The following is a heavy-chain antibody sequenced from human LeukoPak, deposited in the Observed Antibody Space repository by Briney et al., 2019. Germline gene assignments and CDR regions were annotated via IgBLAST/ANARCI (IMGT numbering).Heavy chain of an antibody. D-gene: IGHD3-10*02. Sequence: HPGGSLRLSCAASGFTFSSYGMHWVRQAPGKGLEWVAVIWYDGSNKYYADSVKGRFTISRDNSKNTLYLQMNSLRAEDTAVYYCARSLGSGSYPADYWGQGTLVTVSP. J-gene: IGHJ4*02. V-gene: IGHV3-33*01. CDR1: GFTFSSYG. CDR3: ARSLGSGSYPADY. CDR2: IWYDGSNK.